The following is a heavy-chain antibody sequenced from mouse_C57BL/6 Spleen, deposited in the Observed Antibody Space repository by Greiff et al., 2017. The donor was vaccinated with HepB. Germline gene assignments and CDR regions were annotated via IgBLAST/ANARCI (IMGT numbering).Heavy chain of an antibody. D-gene: IGHD3-3*01. CDR1: GFTFSSYG. Sequence: EVKLMESGGDLVKPGGSLKLSCAASGFTFSSYGMSWVRQTPDKRLEWVATISSGGSYTYYPDSVKGRFTISRDNAKNTLYLQMSSLKSEDTAMYYCAREGLGPYFDYWGQGTTLTVSS. J-gene: IGHJ2*01. CDR3: AREGLGPYFDY. V-gene: IGHV5-6*01. CDR2: ISSGGSYT.